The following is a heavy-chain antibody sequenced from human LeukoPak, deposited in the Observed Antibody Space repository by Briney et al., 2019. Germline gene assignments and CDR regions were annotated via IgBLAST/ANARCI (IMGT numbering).Heavy chain of an antibody. Sequence: GGSLRLSCAASGFTFSSYGMHWVRQAPGKGLEWVAVISYDGSSKYYADSVKGRFTISRDNSKNTLYLQMNSLRAEDTAVYYCAKALAVAGTDYFDYWGQGTLVTVSS. D-gene: IGHD6-19*01. CDR1: GFTFSSYG. J-gene: IGHJ4*02. CDR2: ISYDGSSK. CDR3: AKALAVAGTDYFDY. V-gene: IGHV3-30*18.